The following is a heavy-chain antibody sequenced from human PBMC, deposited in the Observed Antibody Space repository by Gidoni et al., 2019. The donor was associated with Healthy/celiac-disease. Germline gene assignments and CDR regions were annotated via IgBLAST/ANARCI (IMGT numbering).Heavy chain of an antibody. CDR3: ATGDFSGSYSN. J-gene: IGHJ4*02. V-gene: IGHV1-24*01. CDR2: FDPEEGET. Sequence: QVQLVQSGAEVKKPGASVKVSCKVSGYALTELSMHWVRQAPGKGLEWMGGFDPEEGETIYAKKFQGRVTMTEDTSTDTAYMELSSLRSEDTDGYYCATGDFSGSYSNWGQGTLVTVSS. D-gene: IGHD1-26*01. CDR1: GYALTELS.